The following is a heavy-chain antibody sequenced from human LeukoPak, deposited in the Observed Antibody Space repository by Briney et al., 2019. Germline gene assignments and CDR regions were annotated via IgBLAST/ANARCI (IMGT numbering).Heavy chain of an antibody. J-gene: IGHJ4*02. CDR2: INHSGST. Sequence: SETLSLTCAVYGVSFSGYYWSWIRQPPGKGLEWIGEINHSGSTNYNPSLKSRVTISVDTSKNQFSLKLSSVTAADTAVYYCATGLRINSFGYWGQGTLVTVSS. CDR3: ATGLRINSFGY. CDR1: GVSFSGYY. D-gene: IGHD4-17*01. V-gene: IGHV4-34*01.